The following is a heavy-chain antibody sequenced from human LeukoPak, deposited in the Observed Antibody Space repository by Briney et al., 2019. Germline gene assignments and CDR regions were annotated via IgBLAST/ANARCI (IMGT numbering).Heavy chain of an antibody. D-gene: IGHD1-26*01. V-gene: IGHV3-21*01. CDR2: ISSRSDYI. J-gene: IGHJ3*01. CDR1: GFTFSNYF. CDR3: ARGHSGGYQRTDAFDL. Sequence: GGSLRLSCAASGFTFSNYFMNWVRQAPGKGLEWLSSISSRSDYIYSADSVKGRLTTSRDNAENSLYLQLNGLRAEDTAIYYCARGHSGGYQRTDAFDLWGQGTMVSVSS.